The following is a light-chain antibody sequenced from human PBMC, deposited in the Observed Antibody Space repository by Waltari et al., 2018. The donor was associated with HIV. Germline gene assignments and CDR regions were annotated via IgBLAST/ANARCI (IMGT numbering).Light chain of an antibody. Sequence: DIQMTQSPSTLSASVADRVTITCRASHTVFTWLAWYQQKPGKVPKLLIYHASTLASGVPSRFSGSGSGTEFTLTIISLQPDDCATYYCLQYQSPSKTFGQGTKVDIK. CDR3: LQYQSPSKT. CDR1: HTVFTW. J-gene: IGKJ1*01. CDR2: HAS. V-gene: IGKV1-5*03.